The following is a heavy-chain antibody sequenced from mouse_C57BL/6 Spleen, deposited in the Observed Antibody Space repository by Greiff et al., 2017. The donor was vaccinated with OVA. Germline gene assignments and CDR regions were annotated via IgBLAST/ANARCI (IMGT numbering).Heavy chain of an antibody. CDR3: ARGAYSSYNY. CDR2: IDPEDGET. CDR1: GFNITDYY. J-gene: IGHJ2*01. V-gene: IGHV14-2*01. D-gene: IGHD2-5*01. Sequence: VQLKESGAELVKPGDSVKLSCTASGFNITDYYMHWVKQRTEQGLEWIGRIDPEDGETKYAPKFQGKTTVTADTTSNTAYLQLSSLASEDAAVYYCARGAYSSYNYWGQGTTLTVSS.